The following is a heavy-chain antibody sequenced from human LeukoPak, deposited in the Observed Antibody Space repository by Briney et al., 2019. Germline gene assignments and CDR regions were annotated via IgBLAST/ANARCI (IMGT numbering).Heavy chain of an antibody. V-gene: IGHV4-4*07. CDR2: IYPSGRT. J-gene: IGHJ5*02. D-gene: IGHD4-17*01. CDR1: GGSISDYY. CDR3: ARDYGPFDP. Sequence: SETLSLTCSVSGGSISDYYWSWIRQPAGKGLEWIGCIYPSGRTNYNPSLQSRVTMSVDTSKNQFSLKLSSVTAADTAVYFCARDYGPFDPWVQGTLVTVSS.